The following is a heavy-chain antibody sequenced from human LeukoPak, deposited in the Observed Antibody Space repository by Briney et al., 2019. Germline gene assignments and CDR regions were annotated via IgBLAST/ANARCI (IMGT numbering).Heavy chain of an antibody. CDR2: ILVIGTT. CDR3: ARVYSFSGYYPFDI. D-gene: IGHD5-12*01. Sequence: AASLSLTCTVSGGSISSYYWSWIRQPPGKGLEWIGYILVIGTTNYNPSLKTRVTMSVDTSKSQFSLRLSSVTAADTAVYSCARVYSFSGYYPFDIWGQGTMVPV. CDR1: GGSISSYY. V-gene: IGHV4-59*07. J-gene: IGHJ3*02.